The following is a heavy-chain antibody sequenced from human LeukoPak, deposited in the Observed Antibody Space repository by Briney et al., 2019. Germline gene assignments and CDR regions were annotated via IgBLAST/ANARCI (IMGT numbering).Heavy chain of an antibody. CDR3: AXDSYSKGDF. CDR2: IKNDGAVK. V-gene: IGHV3-7*01. Sequence: GGSLRLSCAASGFTFSYHWMTWVRQAPGKGLEWVANIKNDGAVKNYVDSVKGRFTISRDNAKNSLYLQMNSLRAEDTAVYYCAXDSYSKGDFWGQGVLVTVSS. J-gene: IGHJ4*02. CDR1: GFTFSYHW. D-gene: IGHD6-13*01.